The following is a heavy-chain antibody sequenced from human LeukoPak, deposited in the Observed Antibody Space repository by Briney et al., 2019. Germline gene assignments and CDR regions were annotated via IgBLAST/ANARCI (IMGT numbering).Heavy chain of an antibody. CDR2: TYYRSTWYN. Sequence: TSQTLSLTCAISGDIVSSNSVTWNWIRQSPSRGLEWLGRTYYRSTWYNDYAVSVRGRITVNPDTSKNQFSLHLNSVTPEDTAVYYCARRLTQYDCFDPWGQGILVTVSS. V-gene: IGHV6-1*01. CDR1: GDIVSSNSVT. J-gene: IGHJ5*02. CDR3: ARRLTQYDCFDP. D-gene: IGHD2-2*01.